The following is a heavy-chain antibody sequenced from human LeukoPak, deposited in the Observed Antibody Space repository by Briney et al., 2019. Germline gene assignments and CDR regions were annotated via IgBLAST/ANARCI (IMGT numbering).Heavy chain of an antibody. V-gene: IGHV3-23*01. CDR2: ISGSGIST. CDR1: GFTFSNYA. J-gene: IGHJ4*02. D-gene: IGHD2-21*02. CDR3: AKGSMTYGFDY. Sequence: GSLRLSCAASGFTFSNYAMNWVRQAPGKGLEWVSAISGSGISTYYADSAKGRFTISRDNSKNTLYLQMNSLRAEDTALYYCAKGSMTYGFDYWGQGTLVTVSS.